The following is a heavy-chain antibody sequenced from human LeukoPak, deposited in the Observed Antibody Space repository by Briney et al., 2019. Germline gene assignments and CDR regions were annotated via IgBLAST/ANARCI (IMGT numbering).Heavy chain of an antibody. V-gene: IGHV1-69*05. CDR3: ARDAVRGVISWFDP. CDR2: IIPIFGTA. D-gene: IGHD3-10*01. J-gene: IGHJ5*02. CDR1: GGTFSSYA. Sequence: SVKVSCKASGGTFSSYAISWVRQAPGQGLEWMGGIIPIFGTANYAQKFQGRVTITTDESTSTAYMELSSLRSEDTAVYYCARDAVRGVISWFDPWGQGTLVTVSS.